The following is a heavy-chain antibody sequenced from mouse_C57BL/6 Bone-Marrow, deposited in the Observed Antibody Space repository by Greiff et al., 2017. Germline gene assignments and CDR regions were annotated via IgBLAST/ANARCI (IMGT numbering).Heavy chain of an antibody. CDR2: INPSSGYT. CDR3: ARLGGLTKYYFDY. J-gene: IGHJ2*01. D-gene: IGHD1-3*01. CDR1: GYTFTSYT. Sequence: VQLQQSGAELVRPGASVKMSCKASGYTFTSYTMHWVKQRPGQGLEWIGYINPSSGYTKYNQKFKDKATLTADKSSSTAYMQLSSLTSEDSAVYDGARLGGLTKYYFDYWGQGTTLTVSS. V-gene: IGHV1-4*01.